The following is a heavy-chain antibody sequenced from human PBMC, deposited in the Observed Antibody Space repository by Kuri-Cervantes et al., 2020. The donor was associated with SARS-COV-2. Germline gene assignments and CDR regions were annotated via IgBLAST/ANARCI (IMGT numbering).Heavy chain of an antibody. Sequence: GESLKISCKGSGYSFTSYWIGWVRQMPGKGLEWLGIIYPGDSNTRYSPSFLGQATISADKSIQTAFLHWNSLKASDTAMYYCARSDIFDHWGQGTLVTVSS. CDR1: GYSFTSYW. CDR3: ARSDIFDH. CDR2: IYPGDSNT. V-gene: IGHV5-51*01. J-gene: IGHJ5*02. D-gene: IGHD3-9*01.